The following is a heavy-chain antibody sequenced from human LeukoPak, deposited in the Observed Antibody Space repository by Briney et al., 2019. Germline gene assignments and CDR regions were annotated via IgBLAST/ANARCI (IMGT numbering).Heavy chain of an antibody. Sequence: GGSLRLSCAASGFTFSSYGMSWVRQAPGKGLEWVSAISGSGGSTYYADSVRGRFTISRDNSKNTLYLQMNSLRAEDTAVYYCAKDRYYYDSSGYYYLGPNFDYWGQGTLVTVSS. CDR2: ISGSGGST. CDR1: GFTFSSYG. CDR3: AKDRYYYDSSGYYYLGPNFDY. D-gene: IGHD3-22*01. J-gene: IGHJ4*02. V-gene: IGHV3-23*01.